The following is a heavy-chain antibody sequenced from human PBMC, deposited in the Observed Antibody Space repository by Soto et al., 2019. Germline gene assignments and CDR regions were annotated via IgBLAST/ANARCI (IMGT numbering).Heavy chain of an antibody. CDR3: TTDRFYTHVDK. V-gene: IGHV3-15*01. CDR1: GFSFSSAW. J-gene: IGHJ4*02. Sequence: PGGSLRLSCAASGFSFSSAWMSLVRQTPEKGLEWVGRIKSKSDGGTTDYAAPVKGRFTISRDDSENKLYLQMNSLKTEDTAVYYCTTDRFYTHVDKWGEGT. D-gene: IGHD3-10*01. CDR2: IKSKSDGGTT.